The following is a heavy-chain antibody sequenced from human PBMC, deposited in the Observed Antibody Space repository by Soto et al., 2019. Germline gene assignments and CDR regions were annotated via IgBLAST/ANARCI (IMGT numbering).Heavy chain of an antibody. Sequence: EVQLVESGGGLVQPGGSLRLSCAASEFSFSSYWMHWVRQAPGKGLMWVSRINSDGSGTDYADSVKGRFTISRDNAKNTLYLQMNSLSVEDTAVYYCARGWVNYGSGSYDVWGQGTTVTVSS. J-gene: IGHJ6*02. CDR1: EFSFSSYW. D-gene: IGHD3-10*01. CDR3: ARGWVNYGSGSYDV. V-gene: IGHV3-74*01. CDR2: INSDGSGT.